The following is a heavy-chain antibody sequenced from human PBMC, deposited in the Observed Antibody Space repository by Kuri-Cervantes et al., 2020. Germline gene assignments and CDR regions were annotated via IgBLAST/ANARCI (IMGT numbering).Heavy chain of an antibody. D-gene: IGHD1-14*01. Sequence: GESLKISCAASGLTFTNYGMHWVRQAPGKGLEWVAVISYDGSNKYYADSVKGRFTISRDNSKNTLYLQMNSLRAEDTAVYYCAKTGRTADAFDIWGQGTMVTVSS. CDR2: ISYDGSNK. CDR1: GLTFTNYG. CDR3: AKTGRTADAFDI. J-gene: IGHJ3*02. V-gene: IGHV3-30*18.